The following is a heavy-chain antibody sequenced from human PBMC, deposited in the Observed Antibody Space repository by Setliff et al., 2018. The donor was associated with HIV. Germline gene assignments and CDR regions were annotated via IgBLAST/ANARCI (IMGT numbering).Heavy chain of an antibody. V-gene: IGHV4-30-2*06. D-gene: IGHD3-10*01. CDR2: IYHTGNT. CDR3: ARHEAGGGMDV. Sequence: SETLSLTCAVSGGSISSGGYSWSWIRQSPGKGLEWIGYIYHTGNTYYSPSFQGHVTISADKSISSAYLQWSSLKASDTAMYYCARHEAGGGMDVWGQGTTVTVSS. J-gene: IGHJ6*02. CDR1: GGSISSGGYS.